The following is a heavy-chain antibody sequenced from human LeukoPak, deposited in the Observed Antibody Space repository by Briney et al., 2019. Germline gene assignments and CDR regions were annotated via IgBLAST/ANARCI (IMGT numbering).Heavy chain of an antibody. V-gene: IGHV4-4*07. Sequence: SETLSLTCTVSGGSISRYYWSWIRQPAGKGLEWIGRIYTSGSTNYNPSLKSRVTMSVDTSKNQFSLKLSSVTAADTAVYYCASGSYDFWSGYYIFDYWGQGTLVTVSS. CDR1: GGSISRYY. CDR2: IYTSGST. D-gene: IGHD3-3*01. CDR3: ASGSYDFWSGYYIFDY. J-gene: IGHJ4*02.